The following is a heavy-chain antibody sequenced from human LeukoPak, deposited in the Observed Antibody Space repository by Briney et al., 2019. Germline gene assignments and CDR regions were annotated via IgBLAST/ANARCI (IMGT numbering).Heavy chain of an antibody. D-gene: IGHD2-2*01. V-gene: IGHV1-69*04. CDR2: IIPILGIA. Sequence: SVKVSCKASGGTFSSYAISWVRQAPGQGLEWMGRIIPILGIANYAQKFQGRVTITADKSTSTAYMELSSLRSEDTAVYYCASSTPAVNAFDYWGQGTLVTVSS. CDR3: ASSTPAVNAFDY. CDR1: GGTFSSYA. J-gene: IGHJ4*02.